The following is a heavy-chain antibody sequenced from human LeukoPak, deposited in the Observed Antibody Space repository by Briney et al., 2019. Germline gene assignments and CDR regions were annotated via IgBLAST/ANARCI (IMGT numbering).Heavy chain of an antibody. CDR2: ISDSGGST. CDR1: GLTFSRYA. V-gene: IGHV3-23*01. J-gene: IGHJ4*02. Sequence: PGGSLRLSCAASGLTFSRYAMSWVRQAPGKGLEWVSSISDSGGSTYFADSVKGRFTISGDNSKNTLYLQMNSLRAEDTAVYYCAKDLGRIGDGYNLHWGQGTLVTVSS. CDR3: AKDLGRIGDGYNLH. D-gene: IGHD5-12*01.